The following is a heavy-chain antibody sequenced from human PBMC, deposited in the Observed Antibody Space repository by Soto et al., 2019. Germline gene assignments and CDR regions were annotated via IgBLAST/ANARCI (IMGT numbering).Heavy chain of an antibody. D-gene: IGHD3-10*01. CDR1: GFTFSSYG. J-gene: IGHJ4*02. V-gene: IGHV3-30*18. Sequence: GGSLRLSCAASGFTFSSYGMHWVRQAPGKGLEWVAVISYDGSNKYYADSVKGRFTISRDNSKNTLYLQMNSLRAEDTAVYYCAKDLMDQEMYFDYWGQGTLVTVSS. CDR2: ISYDGSNK. CDR3: AKDLMDQEMYFDY.